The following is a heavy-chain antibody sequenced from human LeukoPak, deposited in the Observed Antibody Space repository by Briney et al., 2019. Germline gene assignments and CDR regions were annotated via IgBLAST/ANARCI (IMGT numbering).Heavy chain of an antibody. Sequence: GGSLRLSCAASGFTFSSYSMNWVRQAPGKGLEWVSSISSSSSYIYYADSVKGRFTISRDNAKNSLSLHMNSLRAEDTAMYYCARGGSYYLYYFDSWGQGTLVTVSS. CDR2: ISSSSSYI. D-gene: IGHD1-26*01. CDR1: GFTFSSYS. J-gene: IGHJ4*02. CDR3: ARGGSYYLYYFDS. V-gene: IGHV3-21*01.